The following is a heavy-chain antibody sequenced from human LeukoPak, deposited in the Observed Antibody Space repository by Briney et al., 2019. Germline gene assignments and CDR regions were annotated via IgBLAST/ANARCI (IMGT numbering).Heavy chain of an antibody. CDR1: GFTFNEYW. CDR3: AMVRSGSHSFDY. V-gene: IGHV3-21*03. Sequence: GGSLRLSCAASGFTFNEYWMKWVGQAPGKGLEWVSSISSSSSYIYYADSVKGRFTISRDNAKNSLYLPMNGLRAQDPDMYYCAMVRSGSHSFDYWGQGTLVTVSS. J-gene: IGHJ4*02. CDR2: ISSSSSYI. D-gene: IGHD1-26*01.